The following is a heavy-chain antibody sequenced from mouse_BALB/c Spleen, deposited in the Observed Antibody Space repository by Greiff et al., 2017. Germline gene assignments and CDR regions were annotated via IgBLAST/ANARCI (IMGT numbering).Heavy chain of an antibody. Sequence: QVQLQQSGAELVKPGASVKLSCKASGYTFTSYYMYWVKQRPGQGLEWIGEINPSNGGTNFNEKFKSKATLTVDKSSSTAYMQLSSLTSEDSAVYYCTRRRGSGAWFAYWGQGTLVTVSA. J-gene: IGHJ3*01. CDR1: GYTFTSYY. CDR2: INPSNGGT. V-gene: IGHV1S81*02. D-gene: IGHD1-1*02. CDR3: TRRRGSGAWFAY.